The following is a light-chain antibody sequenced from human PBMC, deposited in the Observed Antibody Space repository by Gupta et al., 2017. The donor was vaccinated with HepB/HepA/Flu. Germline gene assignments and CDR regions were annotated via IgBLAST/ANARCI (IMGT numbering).Light chain of an antibody. V-gene: IGKV1-5*03. Sequence: DIQMNQSPSTLSASVGDRVTITCRASQSITNWLAWYQQKPGKAPKLLIYKASNLESGVPSRFSGSGSGTEFTLTISSLQPDDFATYYCQQYNTYQYTFGQGTKLEIK. CDR2: KAS. J-gene: IGKJ2*01. CDR3: QQYNTYQYT. CDR1: QSITNW.